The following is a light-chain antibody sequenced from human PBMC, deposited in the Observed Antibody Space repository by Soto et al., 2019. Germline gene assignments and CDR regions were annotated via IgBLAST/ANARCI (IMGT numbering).Light chain of an antibody. Sequence: EIVMTQSPATLSVSPGERATLSCRASQSVSSNLAWYQQKPGQAPRLLIYGASTRATGIPARFSGSGSGREFTLTISSLQSEDFAAYYCQQYNNCLPLTFGGGTKVEIK. J-gene: IGKJ4*01. CDR1: QSVSSN. CDR3: QQYNNCLPLT. CDR2: GAS. V-gene: IGKV3-15*01.